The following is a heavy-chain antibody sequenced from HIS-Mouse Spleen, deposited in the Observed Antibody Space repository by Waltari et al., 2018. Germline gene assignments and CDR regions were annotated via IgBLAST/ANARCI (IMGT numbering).Heavy chain of an antibody. J-gene: IGHJ6*02. V-gene: IGHV3-53*01. Sequence: EVQLVESGGGLIQPGGSLRLSCAASGFTVSRNYMSWVRRAPEKGLGGGSVSYSGGSNYYAESVKGRFTISRENSKNTLYLQMNSLRAEDTAVYYCARDTVIAARSYGMDVWGQGTTVTVSS. CDR3: ARDTVIAARSYGMDV. CDR2: SYSGGSN. CDR1: GFTVSRNY. D-gene: IGHD6-6*01.